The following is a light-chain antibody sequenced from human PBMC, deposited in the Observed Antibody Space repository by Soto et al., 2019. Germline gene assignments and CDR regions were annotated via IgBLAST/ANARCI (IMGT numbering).Light chain of an antibody. J-gene: IGKJ2*01. Sequence: DIQMTQSPSSLSASVGDRVTITCRASQTISTYLNWYQQKPGKAPKLLIYAASTLHSGVPSRFSGSGSGTDFTLTINSLQPEDFGTYYCQQSHGIPYTFGQGTKLEIK. V-gene: IGKV1-39*01. CDR2: AAS. CDR1: QTISTY. CDR3: QQSHGIPYT.